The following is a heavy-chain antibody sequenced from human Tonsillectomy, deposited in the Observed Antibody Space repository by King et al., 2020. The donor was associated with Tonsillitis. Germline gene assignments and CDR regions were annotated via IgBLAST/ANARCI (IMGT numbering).Heavy chain of an antibody. J-gene: IGHJ4*02. D-gene: IGHD6-13*01. CDR3: TIGIRLAAAGVVDY. CDR2: IKSKTDGGKT. V-gene: IGHV3-15*01. CDR1: GFTFSNAW. Sequence: QLVQSGGGLVKPGGSHRLSCAASGFTFSNAWMSWVRQAPGKGLEWVGRIKSKTDGGKTDYAAPGKGRFTISRDDSKNMLYLQMNSLKTEDTAVYYCTIGIRLAAAGVVDYWGQGPLVTVSS.